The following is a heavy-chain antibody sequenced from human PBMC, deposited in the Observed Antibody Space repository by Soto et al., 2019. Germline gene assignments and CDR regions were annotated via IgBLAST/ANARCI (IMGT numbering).Heavy chain of an antibody. Sequence: SVKGSCNASGGTFSSYAISWVRQAPGQGLEWMGGIIPIFGTANYAQKFQGRVTITADESTSTAYMELSSLRSEDTAVYYCARGLSAFSSDISGYYYCRQLPLVPASS. D-gene: IGHD3-22*01. J-gene: IGHJ4*02. CDR1: GGTFSSYA. CDR2: IIPIFGTA. V-gene: IGHV1-69*13. CDR3: ARGLSAFSSDISGYYY.